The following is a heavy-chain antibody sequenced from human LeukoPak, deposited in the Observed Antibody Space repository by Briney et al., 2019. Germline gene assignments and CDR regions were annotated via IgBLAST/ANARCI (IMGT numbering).Heavy chain of an antibody. Sequence: SQTLSLTCVVTGDSVSSKNGAWNWIRQSPSRGLEWLGRTYYRSKWYNDYAESMEGRMTISQDTSKSQYSLHLNSVTPDDTAVYYCARDFGTTGWHTFDYWGQGTLVTVSS. CDR1: GDSVSSKNGA. CDR2: TYYRSKWYN. CDR3: ARDFGTTGWHTFDY. V-gene: IGHV6-1*01. J-gene: IGHJ4*02. D-gene: IGHD6-19*01.